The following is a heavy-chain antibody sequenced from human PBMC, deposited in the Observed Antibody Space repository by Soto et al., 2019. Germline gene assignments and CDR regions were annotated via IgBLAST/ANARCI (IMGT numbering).Heavy chain of an antibody. J-gene: IGHJ4*02. CDR3: ARGLDTAMVICAY. V-gene: IGHV3-30-3*01. D-gene: IGHD5-18*01. CDR1: GFTFSSYA. Sequence: GGSLRLSCAASGFTFSSYAMHWVRQAPGKGLEWVAVISYDGSNKYYADSVKGRFTISRDNSKNTLYLQMNSLRAEDTAVYYCARGLDTAMVICAYWGQGTLVTVSS. CDR2: ISYDGSNK.